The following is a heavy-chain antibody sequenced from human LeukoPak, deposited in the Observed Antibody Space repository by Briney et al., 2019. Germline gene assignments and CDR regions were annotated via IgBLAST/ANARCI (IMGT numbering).Heavy chain of an antibody. V-gene: IGHV1-18*01. CDR1: GYTFTSYG. D-gene: IGHD1-26*01. J-gene: IGHJ3*02. CDR3: ASAGIDRWELLTHAFDI. CDR2: INVYNGNT. Sequence: ASVKVSCKASGYTFTSYGINWVRQAPGQGLEWMGWINVYNGNTNNAQKLQGRVTMTTDTSTSTAYMELRSLRSDDTAVYYCASAGIDRWELLTHAFDIWGQGTMVTVSS.